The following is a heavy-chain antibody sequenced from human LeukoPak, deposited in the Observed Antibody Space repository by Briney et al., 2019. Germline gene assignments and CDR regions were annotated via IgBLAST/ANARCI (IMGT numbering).Heavy chain of an antibody. CDR1: GFTFDDYT. J-gene: IGHJ4*02. CDR3: AREKGRGVISPYYDC. CDR2: ISWDGGSR. Sequence: GGSLRLSCAASGFTFDDYTMHWVRQAPGKGLEWVSLISWDGGSRYYADSVKGRFTISRDTSKNTLSLQMSSLRVEDTAVSFCAREKGRGVISPYYDCWGQGTLVTVSS. D-gene: IGHD3-10*01. V-gene: IGHV3-43*01.